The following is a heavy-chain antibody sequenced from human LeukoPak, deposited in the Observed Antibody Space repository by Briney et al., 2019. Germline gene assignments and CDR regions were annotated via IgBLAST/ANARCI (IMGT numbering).Heavy chain of an antibody. CDR1: GFTFSSYG. CDR3: AKDKYGGTVDY. D-gene: IGHD4-23*01. J-gene: IGHJ4*02. V-gene: IGHV3-30*02. CDR2: IRDDGSNK. Sequence: GGSLRLSCAASGFTFSSYGMHWVRQAPGKGLEWVACIRDDGSNKYYADSVKGRFTISRDNSKNTLYLQMNSLRAEDTAVYYCAKDKYGGTVDYWGQGTLVTVSS.